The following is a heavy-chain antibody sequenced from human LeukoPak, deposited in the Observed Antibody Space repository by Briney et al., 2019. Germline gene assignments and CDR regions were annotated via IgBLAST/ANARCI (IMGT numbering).Heavy chain of an antibody. Sequence: PSETLSLTCTVSGGSISSYYWSWIRQPPGKGLERIGYIYFSGSTNYNPSLKSRVTISVDTSKNQFSLKLSSVTAADTAVYYCARALTYCSTVSCTYFDYWGQGTLVTVSS. V-gene: IGHV4-59*01. CDR3: ARALTYCSTVSCTYFDY. J-gene: IGHJ4*02. D-gene: IGHD2-15*01. CDR1: GGSISSYY. CDR2: IYFSGST.